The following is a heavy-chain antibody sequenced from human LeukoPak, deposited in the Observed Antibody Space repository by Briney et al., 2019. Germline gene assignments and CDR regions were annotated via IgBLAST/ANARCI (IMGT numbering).Heavy chain of an antibody. V-gene: IGHV1-2*06. CDR2: INPNSGGT. Sequence: ASVKVSCKASGYTFTGYYMHWVRQAPGQELEWMGRINPNSGGTDYAQKFQGRVTMTRDTSISTAYMELSRLRSDDTAVYYCAREDIAVAGNDFDYWGQGTLVTVSS. D-gene: IGHD6-19*01. CDR1: GYTFTGYY. J-gene: IGHJ4*02. CDR3: AREDIAVAGNDFDY.